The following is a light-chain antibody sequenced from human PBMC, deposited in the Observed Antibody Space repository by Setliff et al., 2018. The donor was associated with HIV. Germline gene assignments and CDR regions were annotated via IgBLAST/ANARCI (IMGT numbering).Light chain of an antibody. J-gene: IGLJ1*01. CDR2: EVT. V-gene: IGLV2-23*02. CDR1: SSDVGSYSL. Sequence: LTQPASVSGSPGQSITISCTGTSSDVGSYSLVSWYQQHPGKAPKLIIYEVTKRPSGVSNRFSGSKSGNTASLTISGLQAEDEADYYCCSYAGSSTPYVFGTGTKVTVL. CDR3: CSYAGSSTPYV.